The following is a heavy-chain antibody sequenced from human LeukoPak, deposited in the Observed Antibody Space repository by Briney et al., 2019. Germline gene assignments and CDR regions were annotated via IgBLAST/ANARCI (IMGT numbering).Heavy chain of an antibody. CDR1: GASIRSYY. V-gene: IGHV4-59*08. CDR2: MYYSGST. CDR3: ASRYSGGYSEFDY. Sequence: TTSETLSLTCTVSGASIRSYYWSWIRQPPGKGLEWVGDMYYSGSTNYNPSLKSRVTISVDTSKNQFSLKLTSVTAADTAVCYCASRYSGGYSEFDYWGQGTLVTVSS. J-gene: IGHJ4*02. D-gene: IGHD1-26*01.